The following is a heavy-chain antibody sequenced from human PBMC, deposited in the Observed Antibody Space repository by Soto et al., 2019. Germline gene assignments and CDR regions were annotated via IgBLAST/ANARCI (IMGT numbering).Heavy chain of an antibody. D-gene: IGHD5-18*01. J-gene: IGHJ4*02. V-gene: IGHV3-53*01. CDR2: VFSGGST. Sequence: GGSLRLSCAPSGFTVHGNYMTWVRQASGKGLEWVSVVFSGGSTFYADSVKGRFTISRDTSKNTLSLQMNSLRAEDTAVYFCASARTYNYAFDFWGQGTLVTVSS. CDR1: GFTVHGNY. CDR3: ASARTYNYAFDF.